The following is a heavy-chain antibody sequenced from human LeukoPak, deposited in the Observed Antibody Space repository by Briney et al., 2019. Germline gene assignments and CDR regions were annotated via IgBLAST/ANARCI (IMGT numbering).Heavy chain of an antibody. D-gene: IGHD6-13*01. V-gene: IGHV4-31*03. Sequence: PSETLSLTCTVSGGFISSGGYYWSWIRQHPGKGLEWIGYIYYSGSTYYNPSLKSRVTISVDTSKNQFSLKLSSVTAADTAVYYCARDRQQLGYYFDYWGQGTLVTVSS. CDR1: GGFISSGGYY. CDR3: ARDRQQLGYYFDY. CDR2: IYYSGST. J-gene: IGHJ4*02.